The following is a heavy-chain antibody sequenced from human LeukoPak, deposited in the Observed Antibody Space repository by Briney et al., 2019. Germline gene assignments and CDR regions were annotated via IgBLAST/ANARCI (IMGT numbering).Heavy chain of an antibody. CDR1: GGTFSSYA. Sequence: GASVKVSCKASGGTFSSYAISWVRQAPGQGLEWMGRIIPILGIANYAQKFQGRVTITADKSTSTAYMELSSLRSEDTAVYYCARDGGGMTTVTTGRPWGQGTLVTVSS. J-gene: IGHJ5*02. CDR3: ARDGGGMTTVTTGRP. D-gene: IGHD4-17*01. CDR2: IIPILGIA. V-gene: IGHV1-69*04.